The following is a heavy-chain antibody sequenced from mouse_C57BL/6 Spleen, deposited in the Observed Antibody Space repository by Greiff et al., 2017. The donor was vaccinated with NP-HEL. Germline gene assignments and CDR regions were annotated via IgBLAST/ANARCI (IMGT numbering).Heavy chain of an antibody. D-gene: IGHD1-1*01. CDR1: GFNIKNTY. V-gene: IGHV14-3*01. CDR2: IDPANGNT. J-gene: IGHJ3*01. CDR3: SYLYGSSGSFSWFAY. Sequence: EVQLQQSVAELVRPGASVKLSCTASGFNIKNTYMHWVKQRPEQGLEWIGRIDPANGNTKYAPKFQGKATITADTSSNTAYLQLSSLTSEDTAIYYWSYLYGSSGSFSWFAYWGQGTLVTVSA.